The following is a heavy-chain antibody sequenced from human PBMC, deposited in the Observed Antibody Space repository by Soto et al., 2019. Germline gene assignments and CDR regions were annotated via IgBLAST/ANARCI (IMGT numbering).Heavy chain of an antibody. CDR3: AISSGGLYYYDSSGYQIDY. V-gene: IGHV1-69*13. Sequence: SVKVSCKASGGTFSSYAISWVRQAPGQGLEWMGGIIPIFGTANYAQKFQGRVTITADESTSTAYMELSSLRSEDTAVYYCAISSGGLYYYDSSGYQIDYWGQGTLVTVSS. CDR1: GGTFSSYA. D-gene: IGHD3-22*01. J-gene: IGHJ4*02. CDR2: IIPIFGTA.